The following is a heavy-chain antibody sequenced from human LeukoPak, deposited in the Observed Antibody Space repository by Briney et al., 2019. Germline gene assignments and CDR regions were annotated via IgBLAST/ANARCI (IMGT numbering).Heavy chain of an antibody. Sequence: SETLSLTCAVSGGSISSGGYSWSWIRQPPGKGLEWIGYIYYSGSTNYNPSLKSRVTISVDTSKNQFSLKLSSVTAADTAVYYCARGWDSSWFDYWGQGTLVTVSS. CDR1: GGSISSGGYS. J-gene: IGHJ4*02. CDR2: IYYSGST. D-gene: IGHD6-13*01. V-gene: IGHV4-61*08. CDR3: ARGWDSSWFDY.